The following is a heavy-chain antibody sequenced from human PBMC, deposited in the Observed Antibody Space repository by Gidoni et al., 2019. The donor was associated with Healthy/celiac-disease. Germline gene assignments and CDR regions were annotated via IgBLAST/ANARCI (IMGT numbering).Heavy chain of an antibody. CDR1: GFTFSSYG. Sequence: QVQLVASGGVVVQPGRSLRLSCAAAGFTFSSYGMHWIRPAPDKRPEWVESVRYDGSNKYYEDSVKGRLTIFRDNSKNTMYMQMNSMGGEDTAEYYCARGCDYYDGRGIDYWGQGTLVTVSS. CDR3: ARGCDYYDGRGIDY. V-gene: IGHV3-33*01. D-gene: IGHD3-22*01. CDR2: VRYDGSNK. J-gene: IGHJ4*02.